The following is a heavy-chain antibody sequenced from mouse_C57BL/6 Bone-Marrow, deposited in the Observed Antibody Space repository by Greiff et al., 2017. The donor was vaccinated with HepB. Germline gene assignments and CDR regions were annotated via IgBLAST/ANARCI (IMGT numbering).Heavy chain of an antibody. D-gene: IGHD1-1*01. J-gene: IGHJ1*03. Sequence: DVKLQESVAELVRPGASVKLSCTASGFNIKNTYMHWVKQRPEQGLEWIGRIDPANGNTKYAPKFQGKATITADTSSNTAYLQLSSLTSEDTAIYYCARLRNYYYGSSYWYFDVWGTGTTVTVSS. V-gene: IGHV14-3*01. CDR1: GFNIKNTY. CDR2: IDPANGNT. CDR3: ARLRNYYYGSSYWYFDV.